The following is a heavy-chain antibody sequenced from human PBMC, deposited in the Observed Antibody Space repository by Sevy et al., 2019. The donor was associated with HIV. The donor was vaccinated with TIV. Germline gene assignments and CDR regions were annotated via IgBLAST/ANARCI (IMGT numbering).Heavy chain of an antibody. CDR1: GYTFTNYH. CDR2: ITPNNGNT. V-gene: IGHV1-18*01. CDR3: ARAPSGSQGPGQYFHH. J-gene: IGHJ1*01. D-gene: IGHD1-26*01. Sequence: ASVKVSCKASGYTFTNYHITWVRQAPGQGLEWMGWITPNNGNTNYTRRLQGRVTMTTDTSTATAYMELRSLRSDDTAVYYCARAPSGSQGPGQYFHHWGQGTLVTVSS.